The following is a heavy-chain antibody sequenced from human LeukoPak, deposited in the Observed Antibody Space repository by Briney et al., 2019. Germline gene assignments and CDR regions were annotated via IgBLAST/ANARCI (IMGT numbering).Heavy chain of an antibody. CDR2: MNPNSGNT. J-gene: IGHJ6*03. Sequence: GASVKVSCKASGYTFTSYDINWVRQATGQGLEWMGWMNPNSGNTGYAQKFQGRVTMTRNTSISTAYMELSSLRSEDTAVYYCARESVLEWLFSTYYYYYMDVWGKGTTVTVSS. CDR3: ARESVLEWLFSTYYYYYMDV. V-gene: IGHV1-8*01. CDR1: GYTFTSYD. D-gene: IGHD3-3*01.